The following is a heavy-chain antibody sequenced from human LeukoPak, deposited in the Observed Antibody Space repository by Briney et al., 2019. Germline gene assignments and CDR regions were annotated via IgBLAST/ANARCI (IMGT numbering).Heavy chain of an antibody. Sequence: GASVKVSCKASGYTFTGYYMHWVRQAPGQGLEWMGWINPNSGGTNYAQKFQGRVTMTRDTSISTAYMELSRLRSDDTAVYYCARDRDSCSWPLGAFDIWGQGTMVTVSS. D-gene: IGHD6-13*01. V-gene: IGHV1-2*02. CDR2: INPNSGGT. CDR3: ARDRDSCSWPLGAFDI. CDR1: GYTFTGYY. J-gene: IGHJ3*02.